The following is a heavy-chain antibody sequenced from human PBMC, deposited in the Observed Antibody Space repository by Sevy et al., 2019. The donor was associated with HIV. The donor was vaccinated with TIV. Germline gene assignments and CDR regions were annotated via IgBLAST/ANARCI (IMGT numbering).Heavy chain of an antibody. D-gene: IGHD4-17*01. CDR3: ARGPKPLRSDYGDYRGVGYYFDS. J-gene: IGHJ4*02. CDR1: GESFSNYY. V-gene: IGHV4-34*01. CDR2: IDHSGRS. Sequence: SETLSLTCAVYGESFSNYYWSWIRLSPGKGLESIGEIDHSGRSGYNPPLKSRVTMSVDTSKNQFSLKLTSVTAADTAVYYCARGPKPLRSDYGDYRGVGYYFDSWGQGTLVTVSS.